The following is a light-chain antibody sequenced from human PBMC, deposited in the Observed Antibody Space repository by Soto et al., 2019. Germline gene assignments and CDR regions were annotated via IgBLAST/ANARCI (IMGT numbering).Light chain of an antibody. CDR3: QQYNDWPRT. CDR2: GAS. CDR1: QGVSSSY. J-gene: IGKJ1*01. V-gene: IGKV3-15*01. Sequence: LTQSPDTLSSSPGERSTLSCRASQGVSSSYLSWYQQRTGQAPRLLIYGASNRATGVPDRLSGSGSGTDFNLTISGLQSEDFALYYCQQYNDWPRTCGQGTKVEIK.